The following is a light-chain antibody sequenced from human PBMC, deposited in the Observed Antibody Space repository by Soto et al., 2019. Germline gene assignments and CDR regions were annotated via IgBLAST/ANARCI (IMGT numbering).Light chain of an antibody. CDR3: VLYMGSGINV. CDR2: STN. CDR1: SGSVSTNYY. V-gene: IGLV8-61*01. J-gene: IGLJ7*01. Sequence: QTVVTQEPSLSVSPGGTVTFTCGLSSGSVSTNYYPSWYQQTPGQSPRTLMYSTNTRSSGVPDRFSGSILGNKAALTITWAQADDESDYYCVLYMGSGINVFGGGTQLTVL.